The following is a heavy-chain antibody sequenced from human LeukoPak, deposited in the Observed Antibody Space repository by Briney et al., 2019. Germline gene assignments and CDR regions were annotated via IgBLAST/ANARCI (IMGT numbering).Heavy chain of an antibody. Sequence: HPGGSLRLSCAASGFTFSSCAMSWVRQAPGKGLEWVSAISGSGGSTYYADSVKGRFTISRDNAKNSLYLQMDSLRAEDTAVYYCARDLNGWIQLWTSSAYFDYWGQGTLVTVSS. CDR2: ISGSGGST. CDR1: GFTFSSCA. CDR3: ARDLNGWIQLWTSSAYFDY. J-gene: IGHJ4*02. D-gene: IGHD5-18*01. V-gene: IGHV3-23*01.